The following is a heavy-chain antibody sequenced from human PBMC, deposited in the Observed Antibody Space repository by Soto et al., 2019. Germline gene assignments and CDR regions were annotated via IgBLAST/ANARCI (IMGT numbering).Heavy chain of an antibody. CDR2: IWYDGSNK. CDR3: ARDYKWVLSYFQH. J-gene: IGHJ1*01. V-gene: IGHV3-33*01. CDR1: GFTFSSYG. Sequence: GGSLRLSCAASGFTFSSYGMHWVRQAPGKGLEWVAVIWYDGSNKYYADSVKGRFTISRDNSKNTLYLQMNSLRAEDTAVYYCARDYKWVLSYFQHWGQGTLVTVTS. D-gene: IGHD1-26*01.